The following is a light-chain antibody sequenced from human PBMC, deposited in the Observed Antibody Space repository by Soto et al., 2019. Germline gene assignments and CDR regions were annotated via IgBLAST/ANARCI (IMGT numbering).Light chain of an antibody. J-gene: IGLJ1*01. Sequence: QSALAQPASVSGSPEQSITISCTGTSSDVGTYNLVSWYQHHPGKAPKLIIFEVTERPSGVSNRFSGSKFGNTASLTISGLLPEDEADYYCCSYGDSSTFPYVFGTGTKLTVL. CDR2: EVT. CDR3: CSYGDSSTFPYV. CDR1: SSDVGTYNL. V-gene: IGLV2-23*02.